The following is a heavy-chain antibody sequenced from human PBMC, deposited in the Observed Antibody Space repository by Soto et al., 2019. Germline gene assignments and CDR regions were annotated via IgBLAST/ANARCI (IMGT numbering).Heavy chain of an antibody. D-gene: IGHD4-4*01. V-gene: IGHV1-69*08. CDR3: AREDVTTVTTVPYYYYYMDV. J-gene: IGHJ6*03. Sequence: QVQLVQSGAEVKKPGSSVKVSCKASGGTFSSYTISWVRQAPGQGLEWMGRIIPILGIANYAQKFQGRVTITADKSTSTAYMELSSLRSEDTAVYYRAREDVTTVTTVPYYYYYMDVWGKGTTVTVSS. CDR1: GGTFSSYT. CDR2: IIPILGIA.